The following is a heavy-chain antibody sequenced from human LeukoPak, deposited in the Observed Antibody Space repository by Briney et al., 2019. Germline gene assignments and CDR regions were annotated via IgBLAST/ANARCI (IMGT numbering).Heavy chain of an antibody. CDR2: ISSSSSYI. CDR3: ARVITMKEPGLDAFDI. V-gene: IGHV3-21*01. Sequence: PGGSLRLSCAASGFTFSSYSVNWVRQAPGKGLESVSSISSSSSYIYYADSVKGRFTISRDNSKNTLYLQMNSLRAEDTAVYYCARVITMKEPGLDAFDIWGQGTMVTVSS. CDR1: GFTFSSYS. J-gene: IGHJ3*02. D-gene: IGHD3-22*01.